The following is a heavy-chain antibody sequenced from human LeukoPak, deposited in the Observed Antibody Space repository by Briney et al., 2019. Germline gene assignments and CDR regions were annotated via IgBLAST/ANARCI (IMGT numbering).Heavy chain of an antibody. CDR2: ISSSSSYI. Sequence: KTGGSLRLSCAASGFTVSSNYMSWVRQAPGKGLEWVSSISSSSSYIYYADSVKGRFTISRDNAKNSLYLQMNSLRAEDTAVYYCARDGPYSGYDLNGHYYYYYGMDVWGKGTTVTVSS. D-gene: IGHD5-12*01. V-gene: IGHV3-21*01. J-gene: IGHJ6*04. CDR3: ARDGPYSGYDLNGHYYYYYGMDV. CDR1: GFTVSSNY.